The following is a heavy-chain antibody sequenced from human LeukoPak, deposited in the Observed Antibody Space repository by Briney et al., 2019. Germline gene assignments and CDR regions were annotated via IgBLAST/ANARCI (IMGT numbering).Heavy chain of an antibody. CDR2: IWFDGSNK. CDR1: GFTFSSHA. D-gene: IGHD3-16*01. Sequence: GGSLRLPCAASGFTFSSHAIHWVRQAPGKGLEWVAVIWFDGSNKYYVDSVKGRFTISRDNSKNTVYLQMDSLRAEDTAVYYCARHYGPWGQGTLVTVSS. V-gene: IGHV3-33*01. J-gene: IGHJ5*02. CDR3: ARHYGP.